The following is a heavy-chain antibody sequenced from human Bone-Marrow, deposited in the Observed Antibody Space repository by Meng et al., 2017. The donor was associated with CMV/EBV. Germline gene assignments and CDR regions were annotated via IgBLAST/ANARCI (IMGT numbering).Heavy chain of an antibody. CDR1: GGSISSYY. CDR2: IYTSGST. CDR3: ARTQDTAMVAYYFDY. D-gene: IGHD5-18*01. Sequence: VHLQGSGPGLVKPWETISLTCPVSGGSISSYYWSWIRQPAGKGLEWIGRIYTSGSTNYNPSLKSRVTMSVDTSKNQFSLKLSSVTAADTAEYYCARTQDTAMVAYYFDYWGQGTLVTVSS. J-gene: IGHJ4*02. V-gene: IGHV4-4*07.